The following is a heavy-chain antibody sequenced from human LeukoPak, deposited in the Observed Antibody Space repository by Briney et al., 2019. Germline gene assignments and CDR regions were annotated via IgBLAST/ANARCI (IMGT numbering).Heavy chain of an antibody. Sequence: SETLSLTCVVSGYSISSNNWWGWIRQPPGKGLEWIGYIHYSESPYYSPSLKSRVTMSVDTSKNQFSLKLSSVTAADTAVYYCAATQVTAIFHYCYYGMDVWGQGTTVTVSS. CDR3: AATQVTAIFHYCYYGMDV. CDR1: GYSISSNNW. CDR2: IHYSESP. D-gene: IGHD2-21*02. J-gene: IGHJ6*02. V-gene: IGHV4-28*01.